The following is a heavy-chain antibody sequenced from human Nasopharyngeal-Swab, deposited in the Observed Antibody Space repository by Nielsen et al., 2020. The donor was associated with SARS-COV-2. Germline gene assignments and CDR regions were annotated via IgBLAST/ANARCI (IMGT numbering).Heavy chain of an antibody. Sequence: GESLKISCTASGLTFRSSTMSWVRQAPGKGPEWVSAFADNDNKTYYAGSVKGRFTISRDNSNSMLFLQMSSLRVEDTALYYCVKEGPRGYAAWWGRGTLVTVSP. CDR3: VKEGPRGYAAW. V-gene: IGHV3-23*01. CDR1: GLTFRSST. D-gene: IGHD3-22*01. J-gene: IGHJ4*02. CDR2: FADNDNKT.